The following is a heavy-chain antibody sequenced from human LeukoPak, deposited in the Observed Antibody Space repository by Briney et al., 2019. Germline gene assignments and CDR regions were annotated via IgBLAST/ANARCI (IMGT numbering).Heavy chain of an antibody. CDR3: AKRFRGSSGLYYFDY. V-gene: IGHV3-23*01. Sequence: GGSLRLSCAASGFTFSSYALSWVRQAPGQGLKWVSAIRGSGDSTYYADSVKGRFTISRDNSKNTLYLQMNSLRAEDTAIYYCAKRFRGSSGLYYFDYWGQGTLVTVSS. J-gene: IGHJ4*02. CDR2: IRGSGDST. CDR1: GFTFSSYA. D-gene: IGHD6-13*01.